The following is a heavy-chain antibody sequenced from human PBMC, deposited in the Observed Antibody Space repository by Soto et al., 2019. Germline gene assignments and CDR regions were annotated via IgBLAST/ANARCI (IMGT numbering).Heavy chain of an antibody. CDR2: INPSGGST. D-gene: IGHD3-3*01. Sequence: EWMGIINPSGGSTSYAQKFQGRVTMTRDTSTSTVYMELSSLRSEDTAVYYCARAVGAIFGVVIRVPYAFDIWGQGTMVTVSS. J-gene: IGHJ3*02. CDR3: ARAVGAIFGVVIRVPYAFDI. V-gene: IGHV1-46*03.